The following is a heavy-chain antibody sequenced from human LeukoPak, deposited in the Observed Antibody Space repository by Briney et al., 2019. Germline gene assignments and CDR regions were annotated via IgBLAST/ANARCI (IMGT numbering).Heavy chain of an antibody. Sequence: SETLSLTCTVSGGSISSYHWSWIRQPPGKGLEWIGYIYYGGRTNYNPSLKSRVTISVDMSKNQFSLKLSSVTAADTAVYYCARDSSCSGGTCYDRWGQGTLVTVSS. J-gene: IGHJ4*02. CDR2: IYYGGRT. CDR1: GGSISSYH. V-gene: IGHV4-59*01. D-gene: IGHD2-15*01. CDR3: ARDSSCSGGTCYDR.